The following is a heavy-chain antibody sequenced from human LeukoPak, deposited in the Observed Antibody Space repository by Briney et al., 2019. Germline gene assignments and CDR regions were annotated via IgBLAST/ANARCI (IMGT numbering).Heavy chain of an antibody. CDR2: VNRDANNT. D-gene: IGHD1-1*01. CDR3: CGMGIGSHY. Sequence: GGPLTLPCAPCGHTLYIYAIHCPPQAPGKALVWVSYVNRDANNTHYADSVKGRFTISKDKAKRKVSLQMNSLRVEDTAVCYCCGMGIGSHYWGQGTLVTVSS. CDR1: GHTLYIYA. J-gene: IGHJ4*02. V-gene: IGHV3-74*01.